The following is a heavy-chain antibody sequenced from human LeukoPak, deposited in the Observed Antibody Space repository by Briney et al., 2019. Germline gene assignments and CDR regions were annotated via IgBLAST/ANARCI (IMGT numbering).Heavy chain of an antibody. CDR1: GFTFSSYS. D-gene: IGHD3-10*01. J-gene: IGHJ3*02. CDR2: ISSSSTTI. V-gene: IGHV3-48*04. CDR3: ARDDVMGGSYSDAFDI. Sequence: GGSLRLSCAVSGFTFSSYSMNWVRQAPGMGLEWVSYISSSSTTIYYADSVKGRFTIYRDNAKNSLYLQMNSLRAEDTAVYYCARDDVMGGSYSDAFDIWGQGTMVTVSS.